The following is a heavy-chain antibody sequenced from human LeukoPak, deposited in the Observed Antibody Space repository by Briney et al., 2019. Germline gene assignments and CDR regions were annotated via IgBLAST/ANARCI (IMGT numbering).Heavy chain of an antibody. J-gene: IGHJ3*02. CDR2: ISYDETNT. CDR3: ARDVTYYDFWSAYYAGDALDI. CDR1: GFTFSSHA. Sequence: PWGSLRLSCAASGFTFSSHAMHWVRQAPGKGLEWVALISYDETNTYYADSVKGRFTISRDNSKNALYLQMNSLRAEDTAVYYCARDVTYYDFWSAYYAGDALDIWGHGTMVTVSS. D-gene: IGHD3-3*01. V-gene: IGHV3-30-3*01.